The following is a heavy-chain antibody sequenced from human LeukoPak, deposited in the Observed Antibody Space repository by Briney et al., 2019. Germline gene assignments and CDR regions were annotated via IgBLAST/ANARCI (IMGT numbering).Heavy chain of an antibody. D-gene: IGHD5-12*01. CDR2: INWNSDSI. CDR1: GFTFDDYA. CDR3: AINGGGDSGYGNFDY. V-gene: IGHV3-9*01. J-gene: IGHJ4*02. Sequence: GGSLRLSCAASGFTFDDYAMHWVRQAPGKGLERVSGINWNSDSIGYADSVKGRFTTSRDNAKNSLYLQMNSLRAEDTAFYYCAINGGGDSGYGNFDYWGQGTLVTVSS.